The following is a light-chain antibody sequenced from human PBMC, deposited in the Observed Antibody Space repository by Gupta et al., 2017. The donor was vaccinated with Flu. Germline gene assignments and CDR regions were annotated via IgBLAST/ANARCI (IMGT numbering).Light chain of an antibody. V-gene: IGKV3-11*01. J-gene: IGKJ2*01. Sequence: PGERATLSCRASQSVSSYLAWYQQKPGQAPRLLIYDASNRATGIPARFSGSGSGTDFTLTISSLEPEDFAVYYCQQRSNWLSFGQGTKLEIK. CDR3: QQRSNWLS. CDR2: DAS. CDR1: QSVSSY.